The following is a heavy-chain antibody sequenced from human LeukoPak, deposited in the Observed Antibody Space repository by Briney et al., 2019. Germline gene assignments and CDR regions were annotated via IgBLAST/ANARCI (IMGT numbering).Heavy chain of an antibody. CDR1: GGSISSGSYY. CDR3: AREYPTSGRYCSSTSCYNYYYYGMDV. J-gene: IGHJ6*02. CDR2: IYTSGST. Sequence: PSETLSLTCTVSGGSISSGSYYWSWIRQPAGKGLEWIGRIYTSGSTNYNPSPKSRVTISVDTSKNQFSLKLSSVTAADTAVYYCAREYPTSGRYCSSTSCYNYYYYGMDVWGQGTTVTVSS. D-gene: IGHD2-2*02. V-gene: IGHV4-61*02.